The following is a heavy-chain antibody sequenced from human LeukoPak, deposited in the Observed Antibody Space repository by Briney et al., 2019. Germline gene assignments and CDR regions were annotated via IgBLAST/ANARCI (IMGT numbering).Heavy chain of an antibody. Sequence: PGGSLRLSCAASGFTVSSNYMSWVRQAPGKGLEWVSVIYSGGSTYYADSVKGRFTISRDNSKNTLYLQMNSLRAEDTAVYYCARVMGYGSGSDWFDPWGQGTLVTVSS. CDR1: GFTVSSNY. CDR2: IYSGGST. CDR3: ARVMGYGSGSDWFDP. V-gene: IGHV3-53*01. J-gene: IGHJ5*02. D-gene: IGHD3-10*01.